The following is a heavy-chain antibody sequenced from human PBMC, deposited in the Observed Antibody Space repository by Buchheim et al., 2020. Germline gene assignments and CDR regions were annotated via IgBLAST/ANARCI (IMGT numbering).Heavy chain of an antibody. Sequence: QVQLQESGPGLVKPSQTLSLTCTVSGGSISSGGYYWSRIRQHPGQGLEWIGYIYYSGSTYYNPSLKSRVTISVYTSKNQLSLKLSSVTAADTAVYYCAGELLPYGMDVWGKGTTVTVSS. CDR2: IYYSGST. V-gene: IGHV4-31*03. CDR1: GGSISSGGYY. D-gene: IGHD2-15*01. CDR3: AGELLPYGMDV. J-gene: IGHJ6*04.